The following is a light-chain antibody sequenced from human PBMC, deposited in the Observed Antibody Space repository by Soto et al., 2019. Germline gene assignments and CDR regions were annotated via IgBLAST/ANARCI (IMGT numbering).Light chain of an antibody. CDR3: QSYDSSSDGV. V-gene: IGLV6-57*04. J-gene: IGLJ3*02. CDR1: SGSIASNY. CDR2: EDN. Sequence: NFMLTQPHSVSESPGKTVTISCTRSSGSIASNYVQWYQQRPGSAPTTMIYEDNQRPSGVPDRFSGSIDSSSNSASLTISGLKTEDEADYYCQSYDSSSDGVFGVGTKLTVL.